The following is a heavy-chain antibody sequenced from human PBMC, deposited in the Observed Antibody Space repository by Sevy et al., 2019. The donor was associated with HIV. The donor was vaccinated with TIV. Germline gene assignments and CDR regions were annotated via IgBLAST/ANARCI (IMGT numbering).Heavy chain of an antibody. J-gene: IGHJ5*02. CDR2: IYHSGYT. V-gene: IGHV4-4*02. CDR1: GGSISSVNW. CDR3: ARGGETPRGFDP. D-gene: IGHD3-16*01. Sequence: SETLSLTCAVSGGSISSVNWWHWVRQPPGKGLEWIGEIYHSGYTNYNPSLKGRVTISVDNSKNRFSLKLSFVTAADTAVYYCARGGETPRGFDPWGQGSLVTVSS.